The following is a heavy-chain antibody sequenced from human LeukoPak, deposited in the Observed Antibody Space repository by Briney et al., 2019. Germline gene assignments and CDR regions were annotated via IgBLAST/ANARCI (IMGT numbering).Heavy chain of an antibody. V-gene: IGHV4-59*01. J-gene: IGHJ4*02. CDR1: GGSISSYH. D-gene: IGHD5-12*01. CDR2: IYYSGST. CDR3: ARGLSGYDFDY. Sequence: KPSETLSLTCTVSGGSISSYHWSWIRQPPGKGLEWIGYIYYSGSTNYNPSLKSRVTISVDTSKNQFSLKLSSVTAADTAVYYCARGLSGYDFDYWGRGTLVTVSS.